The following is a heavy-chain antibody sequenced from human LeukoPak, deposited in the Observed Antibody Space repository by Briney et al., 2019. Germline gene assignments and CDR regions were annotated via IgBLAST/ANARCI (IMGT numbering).Heavy chain of an antibody. Sequence: GSSLKLSCKASGFTFSSYAVNWVRQAPGKGLEWMGVISYDGSNANYADNVKGRFTISRDNSKTTLYMQMNSLRAEDTAVYYCAGELDVDMATNNPIGYWGQGTLVTVSS. V-gene: IGHV3-30-3*01. CDR3: AGELDVDMATNNPIGY. CDR2: ISYDGSNA. CDR1: GFTFSSYA. J-gene: IGHJ4*02. D-gene: IGHD5-24*01.